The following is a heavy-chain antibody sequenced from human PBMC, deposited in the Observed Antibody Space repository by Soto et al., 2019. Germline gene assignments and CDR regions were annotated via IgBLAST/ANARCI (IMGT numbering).Heavy chain of an antibody. J-gene: IGHJ3*02. V-gene: IGHV3-53*01. CDR3: ATWLLREHAYDI. CDR1: GLTISGKKY. Sequence: GGSLRLSCTALGLTISGKKYMSWVRQAPGRGLEWVSSLYDVDGTYYADSVKGRLTISSDTSKTIVFLQMSSLGPDDTAVYYCATWLLREHAYDIWGLGTTVTVSS. CDR2: LYDVDGT. D-gene: IGHD1-26*01.